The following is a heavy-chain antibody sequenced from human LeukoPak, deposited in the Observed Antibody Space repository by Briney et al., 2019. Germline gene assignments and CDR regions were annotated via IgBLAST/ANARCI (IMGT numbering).Heavy chain of an antibody. CDR3: TRGYYGDYQIDF. CDR2: ISSTRTII. V-gene: IGHV3-48*01. J-gene: IGHJ4*02. D-gene: IGHD4-17*01. Sequence: PGGSLRLSCATSGFTFSSYAMNWVRQAPGEGLEWISYISSTRTIIYYADSVKGRFTISRDSAKSSLYLQMNSLRVEDTAIYYCTRGYYGDYQIDFWGQGTLVTVSS. CDR1: GFTFSSYA.